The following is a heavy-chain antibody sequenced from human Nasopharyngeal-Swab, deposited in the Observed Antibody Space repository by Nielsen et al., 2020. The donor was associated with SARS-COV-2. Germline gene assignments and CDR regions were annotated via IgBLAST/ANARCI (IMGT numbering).Heavy chain of an antibody. Sequence: GESLKISCATSGFTFSPYTMTWVRQAPGKGLQWISYITSGNSVQYADSVRGRFTISRDNAKHPLYLQMNSLTAEDTALYYCARERGGGYGDYWGQGPLVTVSS. CDR1: GFTFSPYT. J-gene: IGHJ4*02. D-gene: IGHD5-12*01. CDR3: ARERGGGYGDY. CDR2: ITSGNSV. V-gene: IGHV3-48*04.